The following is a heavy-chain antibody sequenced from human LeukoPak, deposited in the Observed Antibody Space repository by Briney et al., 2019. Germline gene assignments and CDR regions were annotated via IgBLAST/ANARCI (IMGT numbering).Heavy chain of an antibody. CDR2: INSDGSTT. V-gene: IGHV3-74*01. Sequence: PGGSLRLSCAASGFTFSSYWMHWVRQAPGKGLVWVSNINSDGSTTTYADSVKGRFTISRDNAENTLYLQMNSLRAEDTAVYCCARPASGSYYFDYWGQGTLVTVSS. CDR3: ARPASGSYYFDY. CDR1: GFTFSSYW. J-gene: IGHJ4*02. D-gene: IGHD1-26*01.